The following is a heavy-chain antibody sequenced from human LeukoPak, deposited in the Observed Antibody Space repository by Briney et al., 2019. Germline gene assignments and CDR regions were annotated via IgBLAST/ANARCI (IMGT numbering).Heavy chain of an antibody. Sequence: PGGSLRLSCAASGFTVSRNYMSWVRQARGRGLEWVSVIYSGGSRYSADSVKGRFTTPRNNSKNTLYLQMKSLRAEDTAVYYCASTLRARAFDIWGQGTMVTVPS. CDR3: ASTLRARAFDI. V-gene: IGHV3-53*01. J-gene: IGHJ3*02. CDR2: IYSGGSR. CDR1: GFTVSRNY. D-gene: IGHD4-17*01.